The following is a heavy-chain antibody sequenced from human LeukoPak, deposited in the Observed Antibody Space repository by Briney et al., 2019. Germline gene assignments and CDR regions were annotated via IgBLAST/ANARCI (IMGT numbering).Heavy chain of an antibody. V-gene: IGHV4-59*01. CDR3: AKAWLSGYLYTDAFDI. CDR1: GGSISSYY. CDR2: IYYSGST. D-gene: IGHD3-16*02. Sequence: SETLSLTCTVSGGSISSYYWSWIRQPPGKGLEWIGYIYYSGSTNYNPSLKSRVTISVDTSKNQFSLKLSSVTAADTAVYYCAKAWLSGYLYTDAFDIWGQGTMVTVSS. J-gene: IGHJ3*02.